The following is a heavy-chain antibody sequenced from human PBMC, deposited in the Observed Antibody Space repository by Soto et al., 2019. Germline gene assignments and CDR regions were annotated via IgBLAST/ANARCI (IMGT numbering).Heavy chain of an antibody. Sequence: PSETLSLTCAVSGGSISSSKWWSWVRQPPGKGLEWVGEIYRSGSTNYNPSLESRVRMSVDKSRNQFSLKLTSVSAADTAVYYCASGGGSPYHNHDFDSWGQGPLVTVS. CDR2: IYRSGST. D-gene: IGHD2-2*01. CDR1: GGSISSSKW. J-gene: IGHJ4*02. V-gene: IGHV4-4*02. CDR3: ASGGGSPYHNHDFDS.